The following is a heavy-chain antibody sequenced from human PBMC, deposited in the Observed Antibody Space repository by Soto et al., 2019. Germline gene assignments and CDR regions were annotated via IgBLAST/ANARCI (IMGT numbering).Heavy chain of an antibody. D-gene: IGHD2-15*01. Sequence: ASVKVSCKASGYTFTSYDINWVRQATGQGLEWMGWMNPNSGNTGYAQKFQGRVTMTRNTSISTAYMELSSLRSEDTAVYYCAIRRYCSGGSCYGENYYYGMDVWGQGTTVTVS. CDR3: AIRRYCSGGSCYGENYYYGMDV. V-gene: IGHV1-8*01. CDR2: MNPNSGNT. CDR1: GYTFTSYD. J-gene: IGHJ6*02.